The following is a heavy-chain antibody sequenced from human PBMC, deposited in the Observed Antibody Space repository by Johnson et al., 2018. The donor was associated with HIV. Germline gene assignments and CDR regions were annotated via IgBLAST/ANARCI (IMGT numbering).Heavy chain of an antibody. CDR2: IRYDGSNK. CDR3: ARQYYGSGTDAFDI. Sequence: QVQLVESGGGLVQPGGSLRLSCAASGFTVSSNYMSWVRQGPGKGLEWVAFIRYDGSNKYYGDSVKGRLTISRDNSKNTLFLQMNSLRDEDTAVYYCARQYYGSGTDAFDIWGQGTMVTVSS. D-gene: IGHD3-10*01. J-gene: IGHJ3*02. V-gene: IGHV3-30*02. CDR1: GFTVSSNY.